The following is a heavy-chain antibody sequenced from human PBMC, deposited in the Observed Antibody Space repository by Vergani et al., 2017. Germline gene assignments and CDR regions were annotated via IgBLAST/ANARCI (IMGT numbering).Heavy chain of an antibody. CDR2: IALSGST. CDR3: ARDVGTTMILIDRAAGMDV. V-gene: IGHV4-61*02. Sequence: QVQLQESGPGLVRPSQTLSLTCNVSGGPMSSGHYYWTWLRQPAGKGLEWIGRIALSGSTNYNPSLRSRVTISLDQSKNQFSLKVDSVTAADTAVYYCARDVGTTMILIDRAAGMDVWVQGTTVTVSS. J-gene: IGHJ6*02. D-gene: IGHD1-1*01. CDR1: GGPMSSGHYY.